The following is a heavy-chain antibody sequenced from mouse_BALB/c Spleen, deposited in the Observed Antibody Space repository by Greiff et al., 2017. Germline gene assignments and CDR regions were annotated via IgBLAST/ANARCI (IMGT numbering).Heavy chain of an antibody. V-gene: IGHV5-4*02. D-gene: IGHD2-4*01. J-gene: IGHJ4*01. CDR3: ARGLRLYAMDY. CDR2: ISDGGSYT. CDR1: GFTFSDYY. Sequence: EVQGVESGGGLVKPGGSLKLSCAASGFTFSDYYMYWVRQTPEKRLEWVATISDGGSYTYYPDSVKGRFTISRDNAKNNLYLQMSSLKSEDTAMYYCARGLRLYAMDYWGQGTSVTVSS.